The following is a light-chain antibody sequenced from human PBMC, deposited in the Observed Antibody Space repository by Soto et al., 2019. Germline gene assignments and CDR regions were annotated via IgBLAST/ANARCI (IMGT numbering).Light chain of an antibody. CDR3: SSYRSSSKRV. Sequence: QSALTQPASVSGSPGQSITISCTGTSSDVGGYNYVSWYQQHPGKAPKLVIYDVSNRPSGVSNRFSGSKSGNTASLTISGLQAEDEADYYCSSYRSSSKRVFGTGTKLTVL. CDR1: SSDVGGYNY. V-gene: IGLV2-14*03. CDR2: DVS. J-gene: IGLJ1*01.